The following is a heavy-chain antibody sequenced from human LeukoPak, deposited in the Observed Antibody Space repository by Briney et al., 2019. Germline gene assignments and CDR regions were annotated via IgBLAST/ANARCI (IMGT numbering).Heavy chain of an antibody. CDR2: IDPKSGGT. Sequence: ASVRVSCKSSGYTFIAYYIHWVRQAPGQGLEWMGWIDPKSGGTNFAQITQGRVSMTRDTSISTAYMELSRLRSDDTAVYYCARNTINWFDPWGQGVLVTVSS. J-gene: IGHJ5*02. V-gene: IGHV1-2*02. CDR1: GYTFIAYY. D-gene: IGHD5-24*01. CDR3: ARNTINWFDP.